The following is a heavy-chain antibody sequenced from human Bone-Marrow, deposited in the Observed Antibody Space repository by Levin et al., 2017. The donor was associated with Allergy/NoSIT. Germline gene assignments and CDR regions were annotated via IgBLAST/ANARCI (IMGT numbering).Heavy chain of an antibody. J-gene: IGHJ4*02. CDR2: IGTENGNA. Sequence: GASVKVSCKTSGYSFTTYAITWVRQAPGQGLEWMGWIGTENGNANSAQKLQDRISMTTDTSTSTAYMELRSLRSDDTAVYYCATFNGYSFDYWGQGTLVTVSS. V-gene: IGHV1-18*01. CDR3: ATFNGYSFDY. D-gene: IGHD5-18*01. CDR1: GYSFTTYA.